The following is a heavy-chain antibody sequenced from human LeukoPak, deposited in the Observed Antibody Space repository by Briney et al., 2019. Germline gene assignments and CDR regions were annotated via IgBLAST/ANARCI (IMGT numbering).Heavy chain of an antibody. D-gene: IGHD5-12*01. CDR2: ISSSGSTI. J-gene: IGHJ3*02. V-gene: IGHV3-48*03. CDR3: ARGRIVATIMFGQWGDAFDI. CDR1: GFTFSSYE. Sequence: GGSLRLSCGASGFTFSSYEMIWVRQATGKGLEWVSYISSSGSTIYYADSVKGRFTISRDNDKNSLYLQMNSLRAEDTAVYYCARGRIVATIMFGQWGDAFDIWGQGTMVTVSS.